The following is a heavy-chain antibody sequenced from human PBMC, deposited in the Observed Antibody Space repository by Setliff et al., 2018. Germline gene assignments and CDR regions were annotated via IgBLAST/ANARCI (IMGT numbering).Heavy chain of an antibody. CDR1: GGSFSGYY. CDR3: ARVGLGPGGYYYYMDV. D-gene: IGHD6-19*01. CDR2: INHSGST. V-gene: IGHV4-34*01. Sequence: PSETLSLTCAVYGGSFSGYYWSWIRQPPGKGLEWIGEINHSGSTNYNPSLKSRVTISVDTSKNQFSLKLSSVTAADTAVYYCARVGLGPGGYYYYMDVWGKGTTVTVS. J-gene: IGHJ6*03.